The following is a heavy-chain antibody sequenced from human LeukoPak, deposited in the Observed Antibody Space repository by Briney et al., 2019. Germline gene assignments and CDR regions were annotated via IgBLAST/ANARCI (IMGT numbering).Heavy chain of an antibody. J-gene: IGHJ3*02. D-gene: IGHD3-10*01. Sequence: GGSLRLSCAASGFTFSTYRMSWVRQAPGKGLELVSYISSSGSPKYYADSVMGRFTISRDNAKNSLYLQMNSLTAEDTAIYYCAREGRYYGSGSHRDGFDIWGQGTMVTVSS. CDR2: ISSSGSPK. V-gene: IGHV3-48*04. CDR1: GFTFSTYR. CDR3: AREGRYYGSGSHRDGFDI.